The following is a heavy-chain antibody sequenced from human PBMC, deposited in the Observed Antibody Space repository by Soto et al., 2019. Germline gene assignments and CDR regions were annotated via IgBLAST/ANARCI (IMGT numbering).Heavy chain of an antibody. CDR2: IHHSGTT. J-gene: IGHJ4*02. V-gene: IGHV4-38-2*01. Sequence: SETLSLTCDVSDYSINSNYYWLWIRQPPGKGLEWIGAIHHSGTTYYTPSLKSRVTISMDTSKNHFSLKLTSMTATDTAMYYCACGLYGGNFAYWGQGTPVPGSS. CDR3: ACGLYGGNFAY. D-gene: IGHD2-15*01. CDR1: DYSINSNYY.